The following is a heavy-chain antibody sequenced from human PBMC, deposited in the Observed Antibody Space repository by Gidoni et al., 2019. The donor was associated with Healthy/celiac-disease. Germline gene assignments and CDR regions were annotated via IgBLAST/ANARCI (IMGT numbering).Heavy chain of an antibody. CDR2: ISGSGGST. Sequence: VQLLGSGGGLVQPGGSLGLSGAASGFPFSSYAMGWVRQAPGKGLEWVSAISGSGGSTYYADSVKGRFTISRDNSKNTLYLQMNSLRAEDTAVYYCAKDCGGDCRALSWGQGTLVTVSS. CDR3: AKDCGGDCRALS. D-gene: IGHD2-21*02. V-gene: IGHV3-23*01. J-gene: IGHJ5*02. CDR1: GFPFSSYA.